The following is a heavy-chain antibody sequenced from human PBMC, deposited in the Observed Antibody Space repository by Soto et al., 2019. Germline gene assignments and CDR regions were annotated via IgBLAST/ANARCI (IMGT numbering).Heavy chain of an antibody. V-gene: IGHV3-30*18. CDR3: AKDLWAVAGTPYYYYYYGMDV. CDR1: GFTFSSYG. Sequence: GGSLRLSCAASGFTFSSYGMHWVRQAPGKGLEWVAVISYDGSNKYYADSVKGRFTISRDNSKDTLYLQMNSLRAEDTAVYYCAKDLWAVAGTPYYYYYYGMDVWGQGTTVTVSS. CDR2: ISYDGSNK. J-gene: IGHJ6*02. D-gene: IGHD6-19*01.